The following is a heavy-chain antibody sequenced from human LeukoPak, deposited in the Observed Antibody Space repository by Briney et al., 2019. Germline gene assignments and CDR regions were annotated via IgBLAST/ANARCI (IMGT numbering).Heavy chain of an antibody. CDR1: GYTFTSYD. Sequence: GASAKVSCKASGYTFTSYDINWVRQATGQGLEWMGWMNPNSGNTGYAQKFQGRVTMTRNTSISKAYMELSSLRSEDTAVYYCARGVPRFLEWLLISRYFDYWGQGTLVTVSS. CDR2: MNPNSGNT. V-gene: IGHV1-8*01. J-gene: IGHJ4*02. D-gene: IGHD3-3*01. CDR3: ARGVPRFLEWLLISRYFDY.